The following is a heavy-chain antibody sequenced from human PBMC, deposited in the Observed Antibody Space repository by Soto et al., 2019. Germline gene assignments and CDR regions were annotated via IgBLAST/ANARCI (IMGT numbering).Heavy chain of an antibody. D-gene: IGHD2-8*01. CDR3: ARGVRTSDAFDI. CDR1: GGSISSGDYY. V-gene: IGHV4-30-4*01. CDR2: IYYSGST. Sequence: SETLSLTCTVSGGSISSGDYYWSWIRQPPGKGLEWIGYIYYSGSTYYNPSPKSRVTISVDTSKNQFSLKLSSVTAADTAVYYCARGVRTSDAFDIWGQGTMVTVSS. J-gene: IGHJ3*02.